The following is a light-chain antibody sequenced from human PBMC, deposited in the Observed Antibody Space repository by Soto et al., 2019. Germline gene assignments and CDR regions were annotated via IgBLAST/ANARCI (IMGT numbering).Light chain of an antibody. CDR1: SSDVVGFNY. V-gene: IGLV2-14*01. CDR3: SSYASSSTLVV. Sequence: QSALTQPASVSGSPGQSITISCTGTSSDVVGFNYVSWYQQHPGKAPKLMLFEVSHRPSGVSNRFSGSKSGNTASLTISGLQAEDEADYYCSSYASSSTLVVFGGGTKLTVL. J-gene: IGLJ2*01. CDR2: EVS.